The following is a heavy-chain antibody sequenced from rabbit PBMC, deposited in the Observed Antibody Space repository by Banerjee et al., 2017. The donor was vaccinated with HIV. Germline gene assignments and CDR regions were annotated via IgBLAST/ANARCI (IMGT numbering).Heavy chain of an antibody. CDR3: ARDYVDNSGYVFNL. J-gene: IGHJ4*01. CDR2: IYTSSGST. V-gene: IGHV1S45*01. D-gene: IGHD1-1*01. CDR1: GFDLSSYYW. Sequence: QEQLEESGGGLVKPEGSLTLTCTASGFDLSSYYWICWVRQAPGKGLEWIGCIYTSSGSTYYASWAKGRFSISKTSSTTVTLQMTSLTAADTATYFCARDYVDNSGYVFNLWGPGTLVTVS.